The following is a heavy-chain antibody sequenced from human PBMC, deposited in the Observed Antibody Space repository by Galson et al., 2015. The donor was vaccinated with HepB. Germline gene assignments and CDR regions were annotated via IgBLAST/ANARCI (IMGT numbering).Heavy chain of an antibody. CDR2: IRSKPNSYAT. CDR1: GFTFSGSA. V-gene: IGHV3-73*01. D-gene: IGHD2-21*01. CDR3: TRPPHHIVVVETYFDL. J-gene: IGHJ2*01. Sequence: SLRLSCAASGFTFSGSAIHWVRQASGKGLEWVGRIRSKPNSYATAYAASVKGRFTISRDDSKNAAYLQMNSLKTEDTAVYYCTRPPHHIVVVETYFDLWGRGTLVTVSS.